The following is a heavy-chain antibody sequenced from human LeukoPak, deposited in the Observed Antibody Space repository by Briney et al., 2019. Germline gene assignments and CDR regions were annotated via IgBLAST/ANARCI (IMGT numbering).Heavy chain of an antibody. D-gene: IGHD2-2*01. V-gene: IGHV3-48*03. Sequence: GGSLRLSCAASGFTFSSYEMNWVRQAPGKGLEWVSYISSSGSTIYYADSVKGRFTISRDNAKNSLYLQMNSLRAEDTAVYYCAARLVPAASGVYWGQGTLVTVSS. CDR3: AARLVPAASGVY. J-gene: IGHJ4*02. CDR2: ISSSGSTI. CDR1: GFTFSSYE.